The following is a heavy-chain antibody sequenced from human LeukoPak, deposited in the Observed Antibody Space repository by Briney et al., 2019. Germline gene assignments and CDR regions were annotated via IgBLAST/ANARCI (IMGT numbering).Heavy chain of an antibody. V-gene: IGHV1-8*01. Sequence: WASVKVSCKASGYTFTSYDINWVRQATGQGLEWMGWMNPNSGNTDYAQKFQGRVTMTRNTSISTAYMELSSLRSEDTAVYYCARGVAARPFDYWGQGTLVTVSS. CDR2: MNPNSGNT. J-gene: IGHJ4*02. D-gene: IGHD6-6*01. CDR1: GYTFTSYD. CDR3: ARGVAARPFDY.